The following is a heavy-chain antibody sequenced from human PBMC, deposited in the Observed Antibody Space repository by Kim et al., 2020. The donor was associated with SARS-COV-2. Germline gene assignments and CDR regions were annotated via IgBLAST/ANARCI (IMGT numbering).Heavy chain of an antibody. CDR3: AKGGYYGSGSPR. V-gene: IGHV3-30*18. D-gene: IGHD3-10*01. CDR1: GFTFSSYG. J-gene: IGHJ4*02. Sequence: GGSLRLSCAASGFTFSSYGMHWVRQAPGKGLEWVAVISYDGSNKYYADSVKGRFTISRDNSKNTLYLQMNSLRAEDTAVYYCAKGGYYGSGSPRWGQGTRVTVSS. CDR2: ISYDGSNK.